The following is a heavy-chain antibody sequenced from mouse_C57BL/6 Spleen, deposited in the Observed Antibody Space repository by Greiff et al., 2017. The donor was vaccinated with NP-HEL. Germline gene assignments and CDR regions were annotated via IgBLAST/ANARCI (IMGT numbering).Heavy chain of an antibody. CDR2: IRNKANGYTT. J-gene: IGHJ2*01. CDR3: ARYGSNPDY. Sequence: DVHLVESGGGLVQPGGSLSLSCAASGFTFTDYYMSWVRQPPGKALEWLGFIRNKANGYTTEYSASVKGRFTISRDNSQSILYLQMNALRAEDSATYYCARYGSNPDYWGQGTTLTVSS. D-gene: IGHD2-5*01. V-gene: IGHV7-3*01. CDR1: GFTFTDYY.